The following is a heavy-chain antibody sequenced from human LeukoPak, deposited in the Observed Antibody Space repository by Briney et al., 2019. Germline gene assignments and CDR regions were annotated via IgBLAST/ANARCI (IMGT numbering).Heavy chain of an antibody. CDR3: ARGRITGHNYYYYMDV. CDR2: INHSGST. D-gene: IGHD1-20*01. CDR1: GGSFFGYY. Sequence: SETLSLTCAVYGGSFFGYYWSWIRPPPGKGLEWIGEINHSGSTNYNPSLESRVTISVDTSKTQFSLKLSSVTAADTAVYYCARGRITGHNYYYYMDVWGKGTTVTVSS. V-gene: IGHV4-34*01. J-gene: IGHJ6*03.